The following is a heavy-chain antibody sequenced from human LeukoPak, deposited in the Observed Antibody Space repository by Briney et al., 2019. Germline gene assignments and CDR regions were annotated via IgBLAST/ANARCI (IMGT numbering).Heavy chain of an antibody. D-gene: IGHD3-10*01. CDR2: ISVYNGNT. Sequence: ASVKVSCKASGYTFTSYGISWVRQAPGQGLERMGWISVYNGNTNYAQKLQGRVTITTDTSTSTTYMELRSLRTYAAGVYYCGRCVILWVGETNGLDFWGQGNPVTVSS. V-gene: IGHV1-18*01. J-gene: IGHJ6*02. CDR1: GYTFTSYG. CDR3: GRCVILWVGETNGLDF.